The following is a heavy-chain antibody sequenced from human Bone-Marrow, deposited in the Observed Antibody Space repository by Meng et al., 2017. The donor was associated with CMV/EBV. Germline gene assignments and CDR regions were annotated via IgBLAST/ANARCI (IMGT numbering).Heavy chain of an antibody. Sequence: ASVKVSCKASGYTFTGYYMHWVRQAPGQGLEWMGWMSTFNGNTNFAQKFQGRVTMTTDTSTSTVYMELRSLRSDDTAVYYCATGITGTTPWGQGTLVTVSS. J-gene: IGHJ5*02. CDR2: MSTFNGNT. D-gene: IGHD1-7*01. CDR1: GYTFTGYY. V-gene: IGHV1-18*04. CDR3: ATGITGTTP.